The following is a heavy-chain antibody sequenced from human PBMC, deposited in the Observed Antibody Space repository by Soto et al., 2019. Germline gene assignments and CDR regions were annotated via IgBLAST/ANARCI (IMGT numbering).Heavy chain of an antibody. CDR1: GSSVSSNFYY. CDR2: VYYTGST. J-gene: IGHJ5*02. Sequence: QVQLQESGPGLVKPSETLSLICTVAGSSVSSNFYYWSWIRQPPGKGLEWIGNVYYTGSTTYKSSLESRLTISADTSKKQFSLGLCSLMAADTAVYYCARGGRVSMVRGALDTWGQGTLVTVSS. D-gene: IGHD3-10*01. CDR3: ARGGRVSMVRGALDT. V-gene: IGHV4-61*01.